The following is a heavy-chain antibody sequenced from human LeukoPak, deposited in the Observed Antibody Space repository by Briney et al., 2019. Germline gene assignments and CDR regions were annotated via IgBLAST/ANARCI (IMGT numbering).Heavy chain of an antibody. CDR1: GYTFTSYG. CDR3: ARARWDRARYFDY. D-gene: IGHD1-26*01. V-gene: IGHV1-2*02. J-gene: IGHJ4*02. CDR2: INPNSGGT. Sequence: ASEKVSCKASGYTFTSYGIGWVRQAPGQGLEWMGWINPNSGGTIYAQKFQGRVTMTRDTSISTAYMELSRLRSDDTAVYYCARARWDRARYFDYWGQGTLVTVSS.